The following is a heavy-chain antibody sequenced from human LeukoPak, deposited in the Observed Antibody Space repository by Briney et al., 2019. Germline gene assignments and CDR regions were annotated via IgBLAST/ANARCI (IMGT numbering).Heavy chain of an antibody. Sequence: GASVKVTCKASGGTFSSYAISWVRQAPGQGLEWMGGIIPIFGTANYAQKFQGRVTITADESTSTAYMQLSSLRSEDTAVYYCARVLAYCGGDFFRSFDYWGQGTLVTVSS. CDR2: IIPIFGTA. D-gene: IGHD2-21*02. CDR1: GGTFSSYA. V-gene: IGHV1-69*13. CDR3: ARVLAYCGGDFFRSFDY. J-gene: IGHJ4*02.